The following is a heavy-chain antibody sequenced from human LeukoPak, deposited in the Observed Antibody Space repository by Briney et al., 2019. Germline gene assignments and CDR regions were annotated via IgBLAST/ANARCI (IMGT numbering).Heavy chain of an antibody. V-gene: IGHV1-2*02. CDR1: GYTFTGYY. CDR3: ARQGPDYCSSTSCFTRAFDI. Sequence: ASVKVSCKASGYTFTGYYMHWVRQAPGQGLEWMGWINPNSGGTNYAQKFQGRVTMTRDTSISTAYMELSRLRSDDTAVYYCARQGPDYCSSTSCFTRAFDIWGQGTMVTVSS. J-gene: IGHJ3*02. CDR2: INPNSGGT. D-gene: IGHD2-2*02.